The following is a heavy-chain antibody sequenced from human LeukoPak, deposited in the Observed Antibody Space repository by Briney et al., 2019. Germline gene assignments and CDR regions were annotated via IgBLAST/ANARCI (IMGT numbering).Heavy chain of an antibody. V-gene: IGHV4-59*01. CDR1: GGSISSYY. J-gene: IGHJ4*02. CDR3: ARGGCSYGSVGNFDY. Sequence: SETLSLTCTVSGGSISSYYWSWIRQPPGKGLEWIGYIYYSGSTNYNPSLKSRVTISVDTSKNQFSLKLSSVTAADTAVYYCARGGCSYGSVGNFDYWGQGTLVTVSS. D-gene: IGHD5-18*01. CDR2: IYYSGST.